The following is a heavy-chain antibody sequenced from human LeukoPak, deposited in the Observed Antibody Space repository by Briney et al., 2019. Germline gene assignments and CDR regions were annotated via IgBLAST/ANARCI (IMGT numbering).Heavy chain of an antibody. CDR3: AKESGKFDY. Sequence: GGSLRLSCVASGLTFHDYAMHWVRQAPGKGLEWVSLISADGGSTFYADSVRGRFSISRDNSKNSLYLEMNSLRTEDTAMYYCAKESGKFDYWGQGTLVAVSS. CDR2: ISADGGST. J-gene: IGHJ4*02. V-gene: IGHV3-43*02. CDR1: GLTFHDYA.